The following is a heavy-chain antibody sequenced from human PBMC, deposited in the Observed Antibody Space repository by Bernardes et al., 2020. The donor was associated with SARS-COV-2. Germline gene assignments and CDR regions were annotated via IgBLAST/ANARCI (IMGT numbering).Heavy chain of an antibody. J-gene: IGHJ4*02. CDR3: ARGPDYYDSTGYSAAFDY. Sequence: GGSLRLSCAASGFTFSSYWMHWVRQAPGKGLVWVSRINRGATTTRYADSVKGRFTISRDDAKSTLYLQMNSLRAEDTAVYYCARGPDYYDSTGYSAAFDYWGQGTLVSVSS. CDR1: GFTFSSYW. CDR2: INRGATTT. V-gene: IGHV3-74*01. D-gene: IGHD3-22*01.